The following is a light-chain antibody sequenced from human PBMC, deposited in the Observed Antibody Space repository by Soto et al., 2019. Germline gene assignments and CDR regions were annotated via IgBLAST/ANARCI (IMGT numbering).Light chain of an antibody. CDR3: QQRSNWPIT. CDR1: PSVSSY. J-gene: IGKJ5*01. CDR2: DAS. Sequence: EIVLTQSPATLSLSPGARATLSFRASPSVSSYLAWYQQNPGQAPRLLIYDASNRATGIPARFSGSGSGTDFTLTISSLEPEDFAVYYCQQRSNWPITFGQGTRLEIK. V-gene: IGKV3-11*01.